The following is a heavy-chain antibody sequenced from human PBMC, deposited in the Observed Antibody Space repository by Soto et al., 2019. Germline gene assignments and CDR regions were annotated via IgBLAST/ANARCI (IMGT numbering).Heavy chain of an antibody. CDR2: IYYSGST. Sequence: LCGGSISSSSYYWGWIRQPPGKGLEWIGSIYYSGSTYYNPSLKSRVTISVDTSKNQFSLKLSSVTAADTAVYYCARQERGVTVCVDYWGQGTLVTVSS. V-gene: IGHV4-39*01. CDR3: ARQERGVTVCVDY. CDR1: GGSISSSSYY. D-gene: IGHD3-10*01. J-gene: IGHJ4*02.